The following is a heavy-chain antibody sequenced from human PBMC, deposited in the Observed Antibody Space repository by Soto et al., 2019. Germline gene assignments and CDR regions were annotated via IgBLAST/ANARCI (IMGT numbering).Heavy chain of an antibody. CDR2: IYYTGST. CDR3: ATVPTYYYDGSGYANAFDV. Sequence: QVQLQESGPGLVKPSQTLSLTCTVSGASINSGDYYWSWIRQPPGKGLEWIGYIYYTGSTYHNPSLKSRVTISLDMPKNQFSLKLSSVTAADTAVYYCATVPTYYYDGSGYANAFDVWGQGAMVTVSS. J-gene: IGHJ3*01. D-gene: IGHD3-22*01. V-gene: IGHV4-30-4*01. CDR1: GASINSGDYY.